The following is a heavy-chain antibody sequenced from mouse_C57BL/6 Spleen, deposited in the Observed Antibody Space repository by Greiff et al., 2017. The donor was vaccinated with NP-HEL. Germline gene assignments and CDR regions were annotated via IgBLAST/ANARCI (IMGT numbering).Heavy chain of an antibody. J-gene: IGHJ2*01. V-gene: IGHV5-6*01. Sequence: EVQGVESGGDLVKPGGSLKLSCAASGFTFSSYGMSWVRQTPDKRLEWVATISSGGSYTYYPDSVKGRFTISRDNAKNTLYLQMSSLKSEDTAMYDCARLITTVVEDYWGQGTTLTVSS. CDR2: ISSGGSYT. D-gene: IGHD1-1*01. CDR3: ARLITTVVEDY. CDR1: GFTFSSYG.